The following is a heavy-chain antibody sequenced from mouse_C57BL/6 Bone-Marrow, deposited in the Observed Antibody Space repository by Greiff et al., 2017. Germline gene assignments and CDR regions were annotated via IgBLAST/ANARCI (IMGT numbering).Heavy chain of an antibody. V-gene: IGHV1-50*01. CDR1: GYTFTSYW. Sequence: VQLQQPGAELVKPGASVKLSCKASGYTFTSYWMQWVKQRPGQGLEWIGEIDPSDSYTNYNQKFKGKATLTVDPSSSTAYMQLSSLTSEDSAVYYCARSPLRYYFDYWGQGTTLTVSS. CDR3: ARSPLRYYFDY. CDR2: IDPSDSYT. J-gene: IGHJ2*01. D-gene: IGHD1-1*01.